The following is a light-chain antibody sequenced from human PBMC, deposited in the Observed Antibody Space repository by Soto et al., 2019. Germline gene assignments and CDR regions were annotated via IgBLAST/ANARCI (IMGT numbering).Light chain of an antibody. J-gene: IGLJ2*01. CDR1: SSDVGGYNY. CDR2: EVS. V-gene: IGLV2-8*01. CDR3: SSYGGRNNLI. Sequence: QSALTQPPSASGSPGQSVTISCTGTSSDVGGYNYVSWYQQHPGKAPKLMIYEVSKRPSGVPDRFSGSKSGNTASLTVSGLQAEDEADYYCSSYGGRNNLIFGGGTQLTVL.